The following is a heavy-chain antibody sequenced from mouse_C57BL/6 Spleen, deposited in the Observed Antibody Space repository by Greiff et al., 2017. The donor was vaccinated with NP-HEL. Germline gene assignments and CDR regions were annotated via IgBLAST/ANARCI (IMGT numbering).Heavy chain of an antibody. CDR3: TTNYYGSSHLGAMDY. D-gene: IGHD1-1*01. J-gene: IGHJ4*01. Sequence: VQLQQSGAGLVRPGASVKLSCTASGFNIKDDYMHWVKQRPEQGLEWIGWIDPENGDTEYASKFQGKATITADTSSNTAYLQLSSLTSEDTAVYYCTTNYYGSSHLGAMDYWGQGTSVTVSS. CDR1: GFNIKDDY. CDR2: IDPENGDT. V-gene: IGHV14-4*01.